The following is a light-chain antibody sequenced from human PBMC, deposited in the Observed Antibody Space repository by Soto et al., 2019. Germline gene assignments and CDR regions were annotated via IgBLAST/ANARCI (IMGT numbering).Light chain of an antibody. CDR2: GAS. CDR3: QQYNNRPPWT. J-gene: IGKJ1*01. CDR1: QSVGSN. Sequence: EIVMTQSPATLYVSPGERATLSCRASQSVGSNLAWYQQKPGQAPRLLMYGASTRATGVPARFSGSGAGAEFTLTSSGLQSEDFAVYYCQQYNNRPPWTFGQGTKVEIE. V-gene: IGKV3-15*01.